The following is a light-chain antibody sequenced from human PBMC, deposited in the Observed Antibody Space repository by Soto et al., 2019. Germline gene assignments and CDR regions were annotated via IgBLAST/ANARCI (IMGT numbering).Light chain of an antibody. V-gene: IGLV2-14*03. Sequence: QSVPTQPASVSGSPGQSITISRTGTSSDVGGYNYVSWYQHHPGKAPKLIIYDVSNRPSGVSIRFSGSKSDNTASLTISGLQPEDEADYHCSSYTTSNTRQIVFGTGTKVTVL. J-gene: IGLJ1*01. CDR1: SSDVGGYNY. CDR3: SSYTTSNTRQIV. CDR2: DVS.